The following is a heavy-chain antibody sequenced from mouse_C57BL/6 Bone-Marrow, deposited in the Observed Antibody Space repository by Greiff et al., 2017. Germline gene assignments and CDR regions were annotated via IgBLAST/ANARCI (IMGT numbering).Heavy chain of an antibody. CDR3: ARCQFYYDYEGFAY. V-gene: IGHV14-3*01. Sequence: EVKLEESVAELVRPGASVKLSCTASGFNIKNTYMHWVKQRPEQGLEWIGRIDPANGNTKYAPKFQGKATITADTSSNTAYLQLSSLTSEDTAIYYCARCQFYYDYEGFAYWGQGTLVTVSA. CDR2: IDPANGNT. D-gene: IGHD2-4*01. CDR1: GFNIKNTY. J-gene: IGHJ3*01.